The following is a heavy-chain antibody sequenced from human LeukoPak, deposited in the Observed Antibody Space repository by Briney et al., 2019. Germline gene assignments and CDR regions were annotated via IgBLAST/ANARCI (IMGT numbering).Heavy chain of an antibody. CDR1: GFTFSSYG. D-gene: IGHD2-15*01. J-gene: IGHJ6*02. V-gene: IGHV3-30*19. CDR3: ARVGVVVAATLYYYYYGMDV. Sequence: PGGSLRLSCAASGFTFSSYGMHWVRKAPGKGLEWVAVIWYDGSNKYYADSVKGRFTISRENSKNTLYLQMNSLRAEDTAVYYCARVGVVVAATLYYYYYGMDVWGQGTTVTVSS. CDR2: IWYDGSNK.